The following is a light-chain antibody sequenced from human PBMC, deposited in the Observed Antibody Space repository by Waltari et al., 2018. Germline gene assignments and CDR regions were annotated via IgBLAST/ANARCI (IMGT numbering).Light chain of an antibody. CDR3: CSYAGSSTLV. J-gene: IGLJ3*02. CDR1: TRDVGSNNF. CDR2: EGS. Sequence: PALTHPAPGSGSPGQPITISGPGTTRDVGSNNFVSWYQQPPGKAPKPMIYEGSKRPSGVSNRFSGSKSGNTASLTISGLQAEDEADYYCCSYAGSSTLVFGGGTKLTVL. V-gene: IGLV2-23*01.